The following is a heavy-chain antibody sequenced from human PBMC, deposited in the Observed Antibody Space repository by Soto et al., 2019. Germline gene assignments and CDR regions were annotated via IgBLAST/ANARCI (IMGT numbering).Heavy chain of an antibody. D-gene: IGHD7-27*01. CDR3: AKDFETGKRASDF. V-gene: IGHV3-23*01. Sequence: EVQLLESGGGLVQRGGSLRLSCAASGFIFDHYAMRWFRQAPGGGLEWVSTINYNGRIAVYADSVRGRFTISRDNFDNTLYLEMNGLRAEDTAFYYCAKDFETGKRASDFWGQGTLVTVSS. J-gene: IGHJ4*02. CDR2: INYNGRIA. CDR1: GFIFDHYA.